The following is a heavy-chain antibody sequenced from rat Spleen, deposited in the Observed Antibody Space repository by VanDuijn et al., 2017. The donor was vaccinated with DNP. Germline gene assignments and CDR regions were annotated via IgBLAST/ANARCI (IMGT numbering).Heavy chain of an antibody. D-gene: IGHD4-3*01. CDR2: ISPGGGNI. CDR3: ARGGIRGTLFDY. V-gene: IGHV5-25*01. J-gene: IGHJ2*01. CDR1: GFTFSNYY. Sequence: EVELVESGGGLVQPGRSMKLSCAVSGFTFSNYYLAWVRQAPTKGLEWVAAISPGGGNIYYRDSVKGRFTISRDNAKSSLYLQMNSLKSEDTATYYCARGGIRGTLFDYWGQGVMVTVSS.